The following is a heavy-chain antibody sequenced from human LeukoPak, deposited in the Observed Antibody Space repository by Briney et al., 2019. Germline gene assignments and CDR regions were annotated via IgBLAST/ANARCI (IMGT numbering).Heavy chain of an antibody. D-gene: IGHD3-3*01. CDR3: ARGGVGAYDFWSGYSDAFDI. CDR2: IYYSGST. J-gene: IGHJ3*02. CDR1: GGSISSSSYY. V-gene: IGHV4-39*07. Sequence: SETLSLTCTVSGGSISSSSYYWGWIRQPPGKGLEWIGSIYYSGSTYYNPSLKSRVTISVDTSKNQFSLKLSSVTAADTAVYYCARGGVGAYDFWSGYSDAFDIWGQGTMVTVSS.